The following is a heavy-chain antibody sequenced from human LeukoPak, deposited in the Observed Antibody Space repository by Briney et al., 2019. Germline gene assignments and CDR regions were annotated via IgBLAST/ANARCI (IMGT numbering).Heavy chain of an antibody. Sequence: RSGGSLRLSCAASGFTFSSYWMSWVRRAPWKGLEWVANIKQDGSEKYYVDSVKGRFTISRDNAKNSLYLQMNSLRAEDTAVYYCARGDGVGTTNGGYYFAYWGQGALVTVSS. CDR1: GFTFSSYW. J-gene: IGHJ4*02. D-gene: IGHD1-26*01. CDR2: IKQDGSEK. V-gene: IGHV3-7*01. CDR3: ARGDGVGTTNGGYYFAY.